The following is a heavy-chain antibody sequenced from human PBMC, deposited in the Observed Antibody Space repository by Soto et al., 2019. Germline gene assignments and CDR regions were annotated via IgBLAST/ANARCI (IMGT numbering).Heavy chain of an antibody. CDR2: IISIFGTA. V-gene: IGHV1-69*12. CDR1: GGTFSSYV. D-gene: IGHD1-26*01. CDR3: ASHSGSSPEGRYYYGMDV. Sequence: QVQLVQSGAEVKKPGSSVKVSCKASGGTFSSYVISWVRQAPGQGLEWMGGIISIFGTADYAQKFQGRVTITADVSTSTAYMELSSLRSEDTAVYYCASHSGSSPEGRYYYGMDVWGQGTTVTVSS. J-gene: IGHJ6*02.